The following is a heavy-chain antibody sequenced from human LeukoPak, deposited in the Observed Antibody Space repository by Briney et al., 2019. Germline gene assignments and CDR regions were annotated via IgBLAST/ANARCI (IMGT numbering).Heavy chain of an antibody. CDR2: ISYDGSNK. D-gene: IGHD6-13*01. V-gene: IGHV3-30*18. CDR3: AKQLVPNLYWYFDL. Sequence: HPGGSLRLSCAASGFTFSSYGMYWVRQAPVKGLEWVAVISYDGSNKYYADSVKGRFTISRDNSKNTLYLQMNSLRAEDTAVYYCAKQLVPNLYWYFDLWGRGTLVTVSS. CDR1: GFTFSSYG. J-gene: IGHJ2*01.